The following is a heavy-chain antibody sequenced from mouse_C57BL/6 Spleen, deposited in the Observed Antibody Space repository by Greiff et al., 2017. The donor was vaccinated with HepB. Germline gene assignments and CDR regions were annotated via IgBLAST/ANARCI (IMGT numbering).Heavy chain of an antibody. D-gene: IGHD3-2*02. CDR1: AYTFTSYW. J-gene: IGHJ3*01. Sequence: QLQQPGAELVKPGASVTMSCKASAYTFTSYWITWVKQSPGQGLEWIGDIYPGSGSTNYNEKFKNKATLTVDTSSSTAYMQLSSLTSEDSEVYYCARRGGYDPFAYWGHGTLVTVSA. CDR2: IYPGSGST. V-gene: IGHV1-55*01. CDR3: ARRGGYDPFAY.